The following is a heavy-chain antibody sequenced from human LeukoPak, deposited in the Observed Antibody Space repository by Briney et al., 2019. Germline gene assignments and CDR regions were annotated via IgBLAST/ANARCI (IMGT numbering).Heavy chain of an antibody. CDR1: GFTFGDYA. CDR3: ASSKARDDVWGSYRYPFDY. V-gene: IGHV3-48*04. D-gene: IGHD3-16*02. Sequence: GGSLRLSCTASGFTFGDYAMSWVRQAPGKGLEWVSYISSSSSTIYYADSVKGRFTISRDNAKNSLYLQMNSLRAEDAAVYYCASSKARDDVWGSYRYPFDYWGQGTLVTVSS. CDR2: ISSSSSTI. J-gene: IGHJ4*02.